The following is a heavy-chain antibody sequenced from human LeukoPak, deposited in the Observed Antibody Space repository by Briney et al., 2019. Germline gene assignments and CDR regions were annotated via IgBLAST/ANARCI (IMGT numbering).Heavy chain of an antibody. V-gene: IGHV3-11*06. CDR3: ARVFHHATTVVLDH. CDR1: GFTFRDYY. D-gene: IGHD4-23*01. J-gene: IGHJ4*02. CDR2: ISSSSSYT. Sequence: GGSLSLSGAASGFTFRDYYMSWIRQAPGKGLEWFSYISSSSSYTNYADSVKGRFTISRDNAKNSLYLQMNSLRAEDTAVYYCARVFHHATTVVLDHWGQGTLVTVSS.